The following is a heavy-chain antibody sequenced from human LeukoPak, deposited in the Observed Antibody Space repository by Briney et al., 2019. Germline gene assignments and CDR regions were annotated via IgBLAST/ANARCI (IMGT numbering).Heavy chain of an antibody. D-gene: IGHD3-22*01. CDR2: ISYTGSNK. CDR3: AREPVSSGLHFASDY. V-gene: IGHV3-30*04. Sequence: GGSLRLSCGASGFIFSTYAMHWVRQAPGKGLEGVAVISYTGSNKNYADSVKGRFTISRDNSKDTLYLQMNSLRAEDTAMYYCAREPVSSGLHFASDYWGQGTLVTVSS. CDR1: GFIFSTYA. J-gene: IGHJ4*02.